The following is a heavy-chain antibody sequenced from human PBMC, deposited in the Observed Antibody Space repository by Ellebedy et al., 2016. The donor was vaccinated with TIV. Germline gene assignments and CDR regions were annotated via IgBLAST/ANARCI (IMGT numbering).Heavy chain of an antibody. J-gene: IGHJ4*02. D-gene: IGHD2-21*02. V-gene: IGHV3-9*01. CDR1: GFTIDEYA. Sequence: SLKISCAASGFTIDEYAMHWVRLAPGKGLEWVSGISWKSGSIAYADSVKGRFTISRDNSKNTLYLQMNSLTPEDTAVYYCARATVAVTTSCLDYWGQGTLVTVSS. CDR2: ISWKSGSI. CDR3: ARATVAVTTSCLDY.